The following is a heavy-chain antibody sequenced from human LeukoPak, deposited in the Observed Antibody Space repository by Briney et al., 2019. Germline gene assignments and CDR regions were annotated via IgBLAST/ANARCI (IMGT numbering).Heavy chain of an antibody. V-gene: IGHV4-59*12. Sequence: SSETLSLTCTVSGGSISSYYWSWIRQPPGKGLEWIGHIYHSGRTNYNPSLKSRVTISVDTPKNRFSLKLSSVTAADTAVYYCARDTLYYDSSGYYYDDFDIWGQGTLVTVSS. J-gene: IGHJ3*02. CDR1: GGSISSYY. CDR3: ARDTLYYDSSGYYYDDFDI. CDR2: IYHSGRT. D-gene: IGHD3-22*01.